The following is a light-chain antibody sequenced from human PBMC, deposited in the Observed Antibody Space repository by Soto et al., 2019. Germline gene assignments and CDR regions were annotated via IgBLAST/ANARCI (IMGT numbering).Light chain of an antibody. CDR2: HDS. CDR3: QVWDYSTDDVV. J-gene: IGLJ2*01. V-gene: IGLV3-21*02. Sequence: SYELTQPPSVSVAPGQTASITCGGDNIGGRSVHWYQQKPGQAPVVVVDHDSDRPSGIPERFSGSNSGNMATLTISRVEAGVEAVYHCQVWDYSTDDVVFGVGTKLTVL. CDR1: NIGGRS.